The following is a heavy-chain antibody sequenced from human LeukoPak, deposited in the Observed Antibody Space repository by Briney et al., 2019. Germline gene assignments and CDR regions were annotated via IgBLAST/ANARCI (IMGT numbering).Heavy chain of an antibody. V-gene: IGHV1-18*04. Sequence: ASVKVSCKASGYTFTSYGISWVRQAPGQGLEWMGWISAYNGNTNYAQKLQGRVTMTTDTSTSTAYMELRSLRSDDTAVYYCARVYAYYDILTGYYNPFDYWGQGTLVTVSS. CDR1: GYTFTSYG. J-gene: IGHJ4*02. CDR3: ARVYAYYDILTGYYNPFDY. CDR2: ISAYNGNT. D-gene: IGHD3-9*01.